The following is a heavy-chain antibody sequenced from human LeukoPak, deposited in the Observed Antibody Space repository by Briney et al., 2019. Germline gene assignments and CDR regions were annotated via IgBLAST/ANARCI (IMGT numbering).Heavy chain of an antibody. CDR2: IYPSGNT. D-gene: IGHD2-2*01. V-gene: IGHV4-61*02. J-gene: IGHJ4*02. CDR3: ARTVLPADYFDY. Sequence: PSETLSLTCTVSGDSISNSRRYWSWIRQPARKGLEWIGRIYPSGNTNYNPSLKSRATISLDTSKNQFSLKLSSVTAADTAVYYCARTVLPADYFDYWGQGTLVTVSS. CDR1: GDSISNSRRY.